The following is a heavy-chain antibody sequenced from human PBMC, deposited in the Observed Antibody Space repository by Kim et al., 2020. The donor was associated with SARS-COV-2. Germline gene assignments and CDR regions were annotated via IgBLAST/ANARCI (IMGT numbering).Heavy chain of an antibody. CDR1: GFTVTRNG. D-gene: IGHD1-1*01. CDR2: MSGRTETT. Sequence: GGSLRLSCAASGFTVTRNGVSWVRQAPGKGLEWVSGMSGRTETTYYADSVKGRFTIARDISKNMLYLQMNSLRVEDTAIYYCVKGPGSSWNTEFDYWGRGTLVTVSS. V-gene: IGHV3-23*01. CDR3: VKGPGSSWNTEFDY. J-gene: IGHJ4*02.